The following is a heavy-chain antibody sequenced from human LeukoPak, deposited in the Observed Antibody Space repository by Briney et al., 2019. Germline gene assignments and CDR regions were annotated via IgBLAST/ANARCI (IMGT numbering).Heavy chain of an antibody. Sequence: ASVKVSCKASGYTFTSYGISWVRQAPGQGLEWMGWISAYNGNTNYAQKLQGRVTMTTDTSTSTAYMELRSLRSDDTAVYYCARVYDFWSGFGAFDIWGQGTMVTVSS. J-gene: IGHJ3*02. D-gene: IGHD3-3*01. CDR2: ISAYNGNT. V-gene: IGHV1-18*01. CDR3: ARVYDFWSGFGAFDI. CDR1: GYTFTSYG.